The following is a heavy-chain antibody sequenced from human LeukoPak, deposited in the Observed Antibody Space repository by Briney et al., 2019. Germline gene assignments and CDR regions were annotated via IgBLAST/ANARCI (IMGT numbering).Heavy chain of an antibody. CDR2: MNPNSGNT. D-gene: IGHD3-10*01. CDR1: GYTFTSYD. Sequence: ASVKVSCKASGYTFTSYDINWVRQATGQGLEWMGRMNPNSGNTGYAQKFQGRVTMTRNTSISTAYMELSSLRSEDTAVYYCARTMYYYDSGSYQTLFGYWGQGTLVTVSS. J-gene: IGHJ4*02. V-gene: IGHV1-8*01. CDR3: ARTMYYYDSGSYQTLFGY.